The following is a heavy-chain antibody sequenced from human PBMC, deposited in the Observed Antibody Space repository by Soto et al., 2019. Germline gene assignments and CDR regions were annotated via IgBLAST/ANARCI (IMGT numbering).Heavy chain of an antibody. CDR3: AKSYCGGDCYFDY. CDR1: GFTFDDYA. D-gene: IGHD2-21*02. J-gene: IGHJ4*02. CDR2: ISWNSGII. Sequence: EVQLVESGGGLVQPGRSLRLSCAASGFTFDDYAMHWVRQAPGKGLEWVSGISWNSGIIAYADSVKGRFTISRDNAKNSLYLQMNSLRAEDTAFYYCAKSYCGGDCYFDYWGQGTLVTVSS. V-gene: IGHV3-9*01.